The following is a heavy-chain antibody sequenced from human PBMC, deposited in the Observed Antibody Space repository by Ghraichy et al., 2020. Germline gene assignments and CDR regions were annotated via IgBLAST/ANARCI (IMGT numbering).Heavy chain of an antibody. CDR1: GFTFSSYG. CDR2: IRYDGSNK. Sequence: GGSLRLSCAASGFTFSSYGMHWVRQAPGKGLEWVAFIRYDGSNKYYADSVKGRFTISRDSSKNTLYLQMNSLRAEDTAVYYCAKDRPYCSSTSCYRGDFDYWGQGTQVTVSS. V-gene: IGHV3-30*02. J-gene: IGHJ4*02. D-gene: IGHD2-2*01. CDR3: AKDRPYCSSTSCYRGDFDY.